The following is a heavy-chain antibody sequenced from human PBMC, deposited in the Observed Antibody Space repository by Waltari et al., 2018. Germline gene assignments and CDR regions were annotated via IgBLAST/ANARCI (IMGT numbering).Heavy chain of an antibody. D-gene: IGHD3-10*01. V-gene: IGHV4-34*02. Sequence: QVQLQQWGAGLLKPSETLSLTCAVYGGSFSGYYWSWIRQPPGQGLEWIGEINRSGSTNYNPSLKSRVTMSVDTSSNHFSLKLGSVTAADTAVYYCARGRGYGQNDYWGQGTLVAVSS. CDR1: GGSFSGYY. CDR3: ARGRGYGQNDY. CDR2: INRSGST. J-gene: IGHJ4*02.